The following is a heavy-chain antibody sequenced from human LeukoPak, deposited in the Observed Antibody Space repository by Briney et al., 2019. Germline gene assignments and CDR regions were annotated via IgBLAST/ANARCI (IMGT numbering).Heavy chain of an antibody. Sequence: ASVKVSCKASGYTFTSYAMHWVRQAPGQRLEWMGWINAGNGNTKYSQKFQGRVTITRDTSASTAYMELSSPRSEDTAVYYCARGLDYGDLDNYWGQGTLVTVSS. CDR3: ARGLDYGDLDNY. V-gene: IGHV1-3*01. D-gene: IGHD4-17*01. CDR2: INAGNGNT. CDR1: GYTFTSYA. J-gene: IGHJ4*02.